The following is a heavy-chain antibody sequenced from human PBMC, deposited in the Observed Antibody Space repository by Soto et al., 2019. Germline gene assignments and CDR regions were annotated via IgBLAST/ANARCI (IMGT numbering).Heavy chain of an antibody. CDR2: INPSGGST. J-gene: IGHJ6*02. Sequence: GASVKVSCKASGYTFTSYYTHWVRQAPGQGLEWMGIINPSGGSTSYAQKFQGRVTMTRDTSTSTVYMELSSLRSEDTAVYYCARAGSSSWSGYYYYGMDVWGQGTTVTVSS. D-gene: IGHD6-13*01. CDR1: GYTFTSYY. CDR3: ARAGSSSWSGYYYYGMDV. V-gene: IGHV1-46*01.